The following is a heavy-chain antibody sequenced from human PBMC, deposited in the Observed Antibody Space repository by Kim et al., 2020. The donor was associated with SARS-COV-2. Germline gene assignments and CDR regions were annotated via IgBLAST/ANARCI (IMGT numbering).Heavy chain of an antibody. V-gene: IGHV3-11*04. CDR3: ARVVGLLWFGELLFNYYGMDV. Sequence: GGSLRLSCAASGFTFSDYYMSWIRQAPGKGLEWVSYISSSGSTIYYADSVKGRFTISRDNAKNSLYLQMNSLRAEDTAVYYCARVVGLLWFGELLFNYYGMDVWGQGTTVTVSS. J-gene: IGHJ6*02. CDR2: ISSSGSTI. CDR1: GFTFSDYY. D-gene: IGHD3-10*01.